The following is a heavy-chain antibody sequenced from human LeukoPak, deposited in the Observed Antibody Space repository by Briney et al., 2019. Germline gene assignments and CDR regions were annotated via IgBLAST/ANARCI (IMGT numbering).Heavy chain of an antibody. CDR1: GYTFTSYD. CDR2: MNPNSGNT. CDR3: ARGSSGSYYGRADY. V-gene: IGHV1-8*01. Sequence: GASVKVSCKASGYTFTSYDINWVRQATGQGLEWMGWMNPNSGNTGYAQKFQGRVTITRNTSISTAYMELSSLRSEDTVVYYRARGSSGSYYGRADYWGQGTLVTVSS. D-gene: IGHD1-26*01. J-gene: IGHJ4*02.